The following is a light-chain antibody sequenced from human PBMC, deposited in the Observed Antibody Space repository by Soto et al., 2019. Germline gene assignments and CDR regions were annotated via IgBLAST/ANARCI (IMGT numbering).Light chain of an antibody. CDR3: CSYAGSSTHV. CDR1: SSDVGSSNL. V-gene: IGLV2-23*02. J-gene: IGLJ1*01. Sequence: QSLLTQPASVSGSPGQSITFSCTGTSSDVGSSNLVSRYQQHPGKAPKLLIYEVSKRPSGVSNRFSGSKSGNTASLTISGLQAEDEADYYCCSYAGSSTHVFGTGTKVTVL. CDR2: EVS.